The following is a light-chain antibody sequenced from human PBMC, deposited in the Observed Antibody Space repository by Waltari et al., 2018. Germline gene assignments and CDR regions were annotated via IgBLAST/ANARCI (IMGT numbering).Light chain of an antibody. CDR1: QSISSY. CDR3: MQALQTPLFT. Sequence: DIQMTQSPSSLSASVGDRVTITCRASQSISSYLNWYQQKPGKAPKLLSYAASSLQSGVPDRFSGTGSGTDFTLNISRVEAEDIGVYYCMQALQTPLFTFGPGTKLDIK. J-gene: IGKJ3*01. CDR2: AAS. V-gene: IGKV1-39*01.